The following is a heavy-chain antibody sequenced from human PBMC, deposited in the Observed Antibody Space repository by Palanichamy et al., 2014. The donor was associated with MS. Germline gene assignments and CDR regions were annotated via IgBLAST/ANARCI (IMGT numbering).Heavy chain of an antibody. V-gene: IGHV3-53*01. J-gene: IGHJ4*02. Sequence: EVQLVESGGGLIQPGGSLRLSCAASGFTVSSNYMSWVRQAPGKGLEWVSVIYSGGSTYYADSVKGRFTISRDNSKNTLYLQMNSLRAEDTAVYYCARATYSSGWSLDYYFDYWGQGTLVTVSS. CDR3: ARATYSSGWSLDYYFDY. CDR2: IYSGGST. CDR1: GFTVSSNY. D-gene: IGHD6-19*01.